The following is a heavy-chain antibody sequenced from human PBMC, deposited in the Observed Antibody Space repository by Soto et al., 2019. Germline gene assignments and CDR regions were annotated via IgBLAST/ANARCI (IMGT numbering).Heavy chain of an antibody. Sequence: GASVKVSCKASGYTFTSYGISWVRQAPGQGLEWMGWISAYNGNTNYAQKLQGRVTMTTDTSTSTAYMELRSLRSDDTAVYYCARDRGAYCGGDCYLYYLDYWGQGTLVTVSS. V-gene: IGHV1-18*01. D-gene: IGHD2-21*02. CDR1: GYTFTSYG. CDR3: ARDRGAYCGGDCYLYYLDY. CDR2: ISAYNGNT. J-gene: IGHJ4*02.